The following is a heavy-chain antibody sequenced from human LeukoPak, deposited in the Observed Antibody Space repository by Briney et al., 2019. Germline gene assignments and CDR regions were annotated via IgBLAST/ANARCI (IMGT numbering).Heavy chain of an antibody. Sequence: PSETLSLTCTVSGGSIGSYYWSWIRQPAGKGLEWIGRIYTSGSTNYNPSLKSRVTMSVDTSKNQFSLKLSSVTAADTAVYYCARAVLRGYSGYDRYYFDYWGQGTLVTVSS. CDR1: GGSIGSYY. CDR3: ARAVLRGYSGYDRYYFDY. D-gene: IGHD5-12*01. V-gene: IGHV4-4*07. J-gene: IGHJ4*02. CDR2: IYTSGST.